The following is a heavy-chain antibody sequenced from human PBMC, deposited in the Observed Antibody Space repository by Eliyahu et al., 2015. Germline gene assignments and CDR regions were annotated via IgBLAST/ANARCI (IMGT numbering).Heavy chain of an antibody. J-gene: IGHJ4*02. CDR1: TFTFSXHF. CDR2: ITNRLNSYTT. CDR3: AASLGY. Sequence: EVQLVXSGGGLVQPGGSLGLSCXASTFTFSXHFMDWVRQAPGKGLEWVGRITNRLNSYTTEYAASVEGRFTVSRDDSRKSLYLQMNSLKTEDTAVYYCAASLGYWGQGTLVIVSS. V-gene: IGHV3-72*01.